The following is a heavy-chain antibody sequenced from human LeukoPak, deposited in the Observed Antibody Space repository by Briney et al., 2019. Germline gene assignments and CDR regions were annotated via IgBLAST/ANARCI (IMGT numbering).Heavy chain of an antibody. CDR2: ISSSGSIT. CDR1: GFTLSSHN. Sequence: GGSLRLSCVASGFTLSSHNINWVRQAPGKGLEWVSHISSSGSITYYGGSVKGRITISRDNAKNSVSLYMNSLRAEDSAVYYCGKEVERHFDLKYWGQGTLVTVSS. CDR3: GKEVERHFDLKY. J-gene: IGHJ4*02. V-gene: IGHV3-48*01.